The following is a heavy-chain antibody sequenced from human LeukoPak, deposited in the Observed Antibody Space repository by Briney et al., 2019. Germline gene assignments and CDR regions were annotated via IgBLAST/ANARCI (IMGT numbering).Heavy chain of an antibody. CDR2: ISSSSTI. D-gene: IGHD1-26*01. Sequence: GGSLRLSCAASGFIFSSYGMHWVRQAPGKGLEWVSYISSSSTIYYADSVKGRFTISRDNAKNSLYLQMNSLRAEDTAVYYCARDSGSGSYFGPADYWGQGTLVTVSS. V-gene: IGHV3-48*01. CDR1: GFIFSSYG. CDR3: ARDSGSGSYFGPADY. J-gene: IGHJ4*02.